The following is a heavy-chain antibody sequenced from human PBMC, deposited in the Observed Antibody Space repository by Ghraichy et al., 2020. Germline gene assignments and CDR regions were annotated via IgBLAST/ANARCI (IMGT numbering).Heavy chain of an antibody. CDR3: ARDKNRITPGYYDSSGFDY. CDR2: ISSSSSTI. Sequence: GGSLRLSCAASGFTFSSYSMNWVRQAPGKGLEWVSYISSSSSTIYYADSVKGRFTISRDNAKNSLYLQMNSLRDEDTAVYYCARDKNRITPGYYDSSGFDYWGQGTLVTVSS. J-gene: IGHJ4*02. D-gene: IGHD3-22*01. V-gene: IGHV3-48*02. CDR1: GFTFSSYS.